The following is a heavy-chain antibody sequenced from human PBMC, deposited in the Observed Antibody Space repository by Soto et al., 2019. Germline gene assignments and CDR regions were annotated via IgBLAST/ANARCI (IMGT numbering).Heavy chain of an antibody. Sequence: QVQLVQSGAEVKKPGSSVQVSCKASGGTFSSYAISWVRQAPGQGLEWMGGIIPIFGTANYAQKFQGRVTITADESTSTAYMELSSLRSEDTAVYYCARGLITMVRGVISSGWFDPWGQGTLVTVSS. CDR2: IIPIFGTA. CDR3: ARGLITMVRGVISSGWFDP. D-gene: IGHD3-10*01. J-gene: IGHJ5*02. V-gene: IGHV1-69*01. CDR1: GGTFSSYA.